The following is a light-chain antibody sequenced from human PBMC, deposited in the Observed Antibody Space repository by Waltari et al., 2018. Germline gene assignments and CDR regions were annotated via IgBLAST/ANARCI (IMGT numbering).Light chain of an antibody. J-gene: IGKJ1*01. CDR2: LAS. V-gene: IGKV4-1*01. CDR1: QSVLSTPNNFNF. CDR3: QQCYTTPT. Sequence: DIVMTQSPDSLAVSLSERATINCTSSQSVLSTPNNFNFFVLYQHKADQIPNVLLSLASTRESGVPDRFSGSGSGTNFTLTIINLQAEDVATYYCQQCYTTPTFGQGTKVEIK.